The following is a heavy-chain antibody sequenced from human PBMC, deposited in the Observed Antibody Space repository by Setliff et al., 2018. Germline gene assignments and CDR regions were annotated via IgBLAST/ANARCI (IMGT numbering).Heavy chain of an antibody. CDR3: ARGPRGYGSGSYYATEYFQH. J-gene: IGHJ1*01. CDR1: GGSISSGNYY. Sequence: PSETLSLTCRVSGGSISSGNYYWGLIRQPPGKGLEWAATIYYSGSTYSNPSLKSRLIISVDAPDNQFSVKLSSVTAADTAVYYCARGPRGYGSGSYYATEYFQHWG. V-gene: IGHV4-39*01. D-gene: IGHD3-10*01. CDR2: IYYSGST.